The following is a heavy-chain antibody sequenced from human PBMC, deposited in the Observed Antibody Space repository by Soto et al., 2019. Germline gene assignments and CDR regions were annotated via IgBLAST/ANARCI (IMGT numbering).Heavy chain of an antibody. CDR3: VKERYAQLWLEDYGMDV. D-gene: IGHD5-18*01. Sequence: QVQLVESGGGVVQPGRSLRLSCAASGFTSSSYGIHWVRQAPGKGLEWVALISHDGTDKYYADSVKGRFTISRDNFKNTLYLQMSSLRPEDTAVYYCVKERYAQLWLEDYGMDVWGQGTTVTV. CDR2: ISHDGTDK. J-gene: IGHJ6*02. CDR1: GFTSSSYG. V-gene: IGHV3-30*18.